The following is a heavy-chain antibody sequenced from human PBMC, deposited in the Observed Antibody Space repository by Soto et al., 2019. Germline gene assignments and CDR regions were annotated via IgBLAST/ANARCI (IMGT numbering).Heavy chain of an antibody. CDR1: GFTFSSYS. V-gene: IGHV3-21*01. CDR3: ARGSKDYYGMDV. J-gene: IGHJ6*02. CDR2: ISSSSSYI. Sequence: VQLLESGGGSVQPGGSLRLSCAASGFTFSSYSMNWVRQAPGKGLEWVSSISSSSSYIYYADSVKGRFTISRDNAKNSLYLQMNSLRAEDTAVYYCARGSKDYYGMDVWGQGTTVTVSS.